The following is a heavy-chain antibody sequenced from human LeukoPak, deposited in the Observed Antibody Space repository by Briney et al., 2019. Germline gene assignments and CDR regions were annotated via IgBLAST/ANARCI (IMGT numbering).Heavy chain of an antibody. CDR3: ASAVRPGGGSDY. CDR1: GYTFTGYY. V-gene: IGHV1-2*02. J-gene: IGHJ4*02. Sequence: ASVTVSCTASGYTFTGYYMHWVRQAPGQGLEWMGWINPNSGGTNYAQKFQGRVTMTRDTSISTAYMELSRLRSDDTAFYYCASAVRPGGGSDYWGQGTLVTVSS. CDR2: INPNSGGT. D-gene: IGHD6-6*01.